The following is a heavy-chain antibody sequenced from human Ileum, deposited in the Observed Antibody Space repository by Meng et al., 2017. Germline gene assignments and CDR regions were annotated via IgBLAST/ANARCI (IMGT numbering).Heavy chain of an antibody. CDR2: IYLAGSP. CDR1: GGSISSSFY. V-gene: IGHV4-4*02. D-gene: IGHD2-15*01. Sequence: QLQLQASGPGLVEPSGTLSLTCTVSGGSISSSFYWSWVRQSPGKGLEWIGQIYLAGSPNYNPSLESRVTISVDKSKNQFSLRLTSVTAADTAIFYCVRHGGKYFDSWGQGTLVTVSS. J-gene: IGHJ4*02. CDR3: VRHGGKYFDS.